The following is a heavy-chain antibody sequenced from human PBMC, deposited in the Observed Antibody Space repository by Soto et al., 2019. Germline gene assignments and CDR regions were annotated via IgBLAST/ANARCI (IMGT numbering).Heavy chain of an antibody. CDR3: ARAKYYYDSHTGGWFDP. D-gene: IGHD3-22*01. V-gene: IGHV3-74*01. CDR2: VHSGGTTT. J-gene: IGHJ5*02. CDR1: GFTFDYYW. Sequence: GGSLRLSCAASGFTFDYYWMHWVRQAPGKGLVWVSRVHSGGTTTTYADSVKGRFTISRDNARNTVSLQMNSLRAEDTAVYYCARAKYYYDSHTGGWFDPWGQGTLVTVSS.